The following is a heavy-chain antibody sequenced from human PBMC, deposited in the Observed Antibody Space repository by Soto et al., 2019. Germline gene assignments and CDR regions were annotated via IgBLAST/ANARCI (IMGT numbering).Heavy chain of an antibody. J-gene: IGHJ4*02. V-gene: IGHV1-3*01. CDR1: GYTFTSYA. D-gene: IGHD3-3*01. CDR2: INAGNGNT. Sequence: ASVKVSCKASGYTFTSYAMHWVRQAPGQRLEWMGWINAGNGNTKYSQKFQGRVTITRDTSASTAYMELSSLRSEDTAVYYCARDNFDFWSGQTLDDYWGQGTLVTVSS. CDR3: ARDNFDFWSGQTLDDY.